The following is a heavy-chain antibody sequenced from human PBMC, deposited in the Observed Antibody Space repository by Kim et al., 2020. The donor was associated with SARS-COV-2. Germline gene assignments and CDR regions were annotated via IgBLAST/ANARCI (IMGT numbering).Heavy chain of an antibody. CDR2: IYYSGST. CDR1: GGSISSYY. V-gene: IGHV4-59*01. J-gene: IGHJ6*02. CDR3: ARDYYDSSGYSYGMDV. Sequence: SETLSLTCTVSGGSISSYYWSWIRQPPGKGLEWIGYIYYSGSTNYNPSLKSRVTISVDTSKNQFSLKLSSVTAADTAVYYCARDYYDSSGYSYGMDVWGQGTTVTVSS. D-gene: IGHD3-22*01.